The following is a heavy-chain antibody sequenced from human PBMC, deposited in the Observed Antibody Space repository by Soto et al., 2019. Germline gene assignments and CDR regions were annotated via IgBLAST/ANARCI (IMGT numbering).Heavy chain of an antibody. V-gene: IGHV3-23*01. D-gene: IGHD1-26*01. CDR1: GFTFSSYA. CDR3: AKDPTINYYYGMDV. J-gene: IGHJ6*02. Sequence: GGSLRLSCAASGFTFSSYAMSWVRQAPGKGLEWVSAISGSGGSTYYADSVKGRFTISRDNSKNTLYLQMNSLRAEDTAVYYCAKDPTINYYYGMDVWGQGTTVTVSS. CDR2: ISGSGGST.